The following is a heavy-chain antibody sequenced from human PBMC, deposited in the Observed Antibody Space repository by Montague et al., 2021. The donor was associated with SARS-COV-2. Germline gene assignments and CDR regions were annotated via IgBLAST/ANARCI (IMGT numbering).Heavy chain of an antibody. Sequence: SETLSLTCTVSGASINSRYWSWIRQPPGKGLEWIGYYYSGSTKYNPSLKSRVTISVDTSKNQFSVMVTSVTAADTAVYYCARQGGSNYGWFDPWGQGTLVTVSS. CDR3: ARQGGSNYGWFDP. V-gene: IGHV4-59*08. CDR2: YYSGST. CDR1: GASINSRY. J-gene: IGHJ5*02. D-gene: IGHD1-26*01.